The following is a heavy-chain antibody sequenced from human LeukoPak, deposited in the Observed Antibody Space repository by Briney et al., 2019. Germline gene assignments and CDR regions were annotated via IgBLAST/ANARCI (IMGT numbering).Heavy chain of an antibody. Sequence: GGSLRLSCAASGFTFSSYAMTWVRPAPGEGLEWVSRISISGGSTYYADSVTGRFTISRDNSKNTLYLQMNSLRAEDTAVYYCAKADQQLVRRANPFDFWGQGTLVTVSS. D-gene: IGHD6-13*01. J-gene: IGHJ4*02. V-gene: IGHV3-23*01. CDR3: AKADQQLVRRANPFDF. CDR1: GFTFSSYA. CDR2: ISISGGST.